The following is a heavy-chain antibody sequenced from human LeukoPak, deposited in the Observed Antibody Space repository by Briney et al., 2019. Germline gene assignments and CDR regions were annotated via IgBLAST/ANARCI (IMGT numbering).Heavy chain of an antibody. CDR3: AELGITMIGGV. V-gene: IGHV3-48*03. CDR2: ISSSGSTI. CDR1: GFAFSSYE. Sequence: GGSLRLSCAASGFAFSSYEMNWVRQAPGKGLEWVSYISSSGSTIYYADSVKGRFTISRDNAKNSLYLQMNSLRAEDTAVYYCAELGITMIGGVWGKGTTVTISS. J-gene: IGHJ6*04. D-gene: IGHD3-10*02.